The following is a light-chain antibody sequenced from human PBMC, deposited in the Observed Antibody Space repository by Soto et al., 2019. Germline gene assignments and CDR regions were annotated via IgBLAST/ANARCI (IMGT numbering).Light chain of an antibody. CDR2: AAS. Sequence: DIQMTQSPSSVXASVGDRVTXTCRASQGISSRLAWYQQKPGKAPNLLIYAASSLQSGVPSRFSGSGSETDFTLTIGSLQPEDFATYYCQQSNSFPLTFGGGTKVEIK. CDR3: QQSNSFPLT. CDR1: QGISSR. J-gene: IGKJ4*01. V-gene: IGKV1-12*01.